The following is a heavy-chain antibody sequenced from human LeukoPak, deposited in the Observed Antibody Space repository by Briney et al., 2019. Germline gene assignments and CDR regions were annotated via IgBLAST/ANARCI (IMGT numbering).Heavy chain of an antibody. CDR2: ISYDGSNK. CDR1: GFTFSSYA. Sequence: GGSLRLSCAASGFTFSSYAMHWVRQAPGKGLEWVAVISYDGSNKYYADSVKGRFTISRDNSNNTLYLQMNSLRAEDTAVYYCARTDHSYYFDYWGQGTLVTVSS. CDR3: ARTDHSYYFDY. V-gene: IGHV3-30-3*01. J-gene: IGHJ4*02.